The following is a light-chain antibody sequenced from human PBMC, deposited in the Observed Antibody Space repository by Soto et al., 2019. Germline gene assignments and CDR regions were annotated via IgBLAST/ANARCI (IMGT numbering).Light chain of an antibody. CDR1: SSDVGGYNY. V-gene: IGLV2-14*01. CDR3: AAWDDSLNVWV. J-gene: IGLJ3*02. Sequence: QSALTQPASVSGSPGQSITISCTGTSSDVGGYNYVSWYQQHPGKAPKLMIYEVSNRPSGVSNRFSGSKSGNTASLTISGLQSEDEADYYCAAWDDSLNVWVFGGGTKLTVL. CDR2: EVS.